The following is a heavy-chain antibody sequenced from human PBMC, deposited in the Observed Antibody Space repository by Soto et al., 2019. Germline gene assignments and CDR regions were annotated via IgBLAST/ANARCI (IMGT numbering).Heavy chain of an antibody. Sequence: GGSLRLSCASSGFTFTRHGIHWVRQAPGKGLEWVALISHDGSNNYYAESVKGRFTISRDNSKNTLFLQMNSLRPEDTAVYYCARDGASAALGYYYGMDVWGQGTTVTVSS. V-gene: IGHV3-30*03. D-gene: IGHD6-13*01. J-gene: IGHJ6*02. CDR1: GFTFTRHG. CDR2: ISHDGSNN. CDR3: ARDGASAALGYYYGMDV.